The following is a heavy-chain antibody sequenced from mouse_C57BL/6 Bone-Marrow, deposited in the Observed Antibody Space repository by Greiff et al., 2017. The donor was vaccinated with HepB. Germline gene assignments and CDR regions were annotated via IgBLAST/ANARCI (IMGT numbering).Heavy chain of an antibody. D-gene: IGHD2-10*02. V-gene: IGHV5-12*01. Sequence: EVMLVESGGGLVQPGGSLKLSCAASGFTFSDYYMYWVRQTPEKRLEWVAYISNGGGSTYYPDTVKGRFTISRDNAKNTRYLQMSRLKSEDTAMYYCARHWEVWSKPYWYFDVWGTGTTVTVSS. CDR2: ISNGGGST. CDR3: ARHWEVWSKPYWYFDV. J-gene: IGHJ1*03. CDR1: GFTFSDYY.